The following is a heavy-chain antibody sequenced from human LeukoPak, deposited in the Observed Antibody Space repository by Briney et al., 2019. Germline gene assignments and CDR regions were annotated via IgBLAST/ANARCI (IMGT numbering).Heavy chain of an antibody. V-gene: IGHV3-30*02. Sequence: PGGTLRLSCAASGFTFSSYGMSWVRQAPGKGLEWVAFIRYDGSNKYYADSVKGRFTISRDNSKNTLYLQMNSLRAEDTAVYYCARGIAAAAVGLYYFDYWGQGTLVTVSS. CDR3: ARGIAAAAVGLYYFDY. D-gene: IGHD6-13*01. CDR1: GFTFSSYG. J-gene: IGHJ4*02. CDR2: IRYDGSNK.